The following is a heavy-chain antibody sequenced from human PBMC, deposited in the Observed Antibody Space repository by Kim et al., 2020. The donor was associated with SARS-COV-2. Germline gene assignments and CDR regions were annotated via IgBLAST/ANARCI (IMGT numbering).Heavy chain of an antibody. CDR3: AKEPIAAAFNYYMDV. Sequence: ASVKGRFTISRDNSKNTLYLQMNSLRAEDTAVYYCAKEPIAAAFNYYMDVWGKGTTVTVSS. J-gene: IGHJ6*03. D-gene: IGHD6-13*01. V-gene: IGHV3-23*01.